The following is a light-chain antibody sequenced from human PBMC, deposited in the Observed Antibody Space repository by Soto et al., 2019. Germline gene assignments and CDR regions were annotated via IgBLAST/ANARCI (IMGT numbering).Light chain of an antibody. V-gene: IGKV1D-12*01. CDR2: GAS. J-gene: IGKJ5*01. CDR1: QDIAGS. CDR3: QQAYSFPIT. Sequence: IQLAQSPYSVSASVGDRVTPACRASQDIAGSLAGYQHHPGSTPELLIHGASRLQSGVPARLSGSGSGTDFTLSINSLQPEDFATYYCQQAYSFPITFGQGTRLDIK.